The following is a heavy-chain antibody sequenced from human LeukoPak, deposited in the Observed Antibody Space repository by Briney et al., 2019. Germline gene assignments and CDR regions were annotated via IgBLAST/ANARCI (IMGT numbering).Heavy chain of an antibody. CDR2: ISGSSDTT. Sequence: GGSLRFSCAASGFTFSSYAMTWVRQAPGKGLEWVSVISGSSDTTYYADSVKGRFIISRDNSKNTLYLQMNSLRAEDTAVYYCARGGWYNYYYFDYWGQGTLVTVSS. J-gene: IGHJ4*02. CDR3: ARGGWYNYYYFDY. V-gene: IGHV3-23*01. D-gene: IGHD6-19*01. CDR1: GFTFSSYA.